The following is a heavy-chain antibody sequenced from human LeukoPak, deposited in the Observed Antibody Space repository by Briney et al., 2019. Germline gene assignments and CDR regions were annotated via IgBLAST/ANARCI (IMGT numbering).Heavy chain of an antibody. CDR1: GFTFDDYS. V-gene: IGHV3-9*01. D-gene: IGHD6-19*01. Sequence: GRSLRLSCAASGFTFDDYSMHWVRQAPGKGLERVSGISWNSGGIGYADSVKGRFTISRDNAKNSLYLQMNSLRADDTALYYCAKGKKMTVAGLFDYWGQGTLVTVSS. CDR3: AKGKKMTVAGLFDY. CDR2: ISWNSGGI. J-gene: IGHJ4*02.